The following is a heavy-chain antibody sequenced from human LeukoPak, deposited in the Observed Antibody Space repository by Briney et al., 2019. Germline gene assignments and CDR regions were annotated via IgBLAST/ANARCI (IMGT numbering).Heavy chain of an antibody. CDR1: GGSISGYY. V-gene: IGHV4-59*12. J-gene: IGHJ3*02. CDR3: ARWSITILRGAFDI. CDR2: IYYSGST. Sequence: SETLSLTCTVSGGSISGYYWSWIRQPPGKGLEWIGYIYYSGSTSYNPSLKSRVTISVDKSKNQFSLKLSSVTAADTAVYYCARWSITILRGAFDIWGQGTMVTVSS. D-gene: IGHD3-9*01.